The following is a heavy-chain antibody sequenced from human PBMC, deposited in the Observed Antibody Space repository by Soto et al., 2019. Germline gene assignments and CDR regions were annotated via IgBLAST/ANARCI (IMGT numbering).Heavy chain of an antibody. Sequence: QVQLVESGGGVVQPGRSLRLSCAASGFTFSSYAMHWVRQAPGKGLEWVAVISYDGSNKYYADSVKGRFTISRDNSKNTLYLQMNSLRAEDTAVYYCARPNRGWGAVTVEFDSWGQGTLVTVSS. CDR3: ARPNRGWGAVTVEFDS. J-gene: IGHJ4*02. CDR1: GFTFSSYA. V-gene: IGHV3-30-3*01. D-gene: IGHD7-27*01. CDR2: ISYDGSNK.